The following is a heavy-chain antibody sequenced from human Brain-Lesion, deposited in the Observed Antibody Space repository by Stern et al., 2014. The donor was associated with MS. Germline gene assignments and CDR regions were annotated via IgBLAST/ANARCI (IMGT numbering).Heavy chain of an antibody. J-gene: IGHJ6*02. D-gene: IGHD3-3*01. CDR3: ARDQRGITIFGVVTDYYYLGMDV. CDR1: GYIFTGYY. V-gene: IGHV1-2*02. Sequence: QVQLVQSGPEVKKPGASVKFSCKTSGYIFTGYYIHRVRQAPGQRIELMSWVNPITGGPKSSQKFQGRVTMSRDTSISTAYVELSSLTSDDTAVYYCARDQRGITIFGVVTDYYYLGMDVWGQGTTVTVSS. CDR2: VNPITGGP.